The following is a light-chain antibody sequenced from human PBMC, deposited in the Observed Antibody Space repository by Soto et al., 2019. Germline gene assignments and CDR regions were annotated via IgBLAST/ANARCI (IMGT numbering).Light chain of an antibody. V-gene: IGKV3-15*01. CDR1: RSVGSN. CDR3: QQYNNWPPWT. Sequence: EIVMTQSPATVSVSPGERVTLSCRATRSVGSNLAWYQQKPGQAPRLVIYGASTRATDIPARFSGSGSGAEFSLTISSLQSEDLGVYYCQQYNNWPPWTFGPGTKVEI. CDR2: GAS. J-gene: IGKJ1*01.